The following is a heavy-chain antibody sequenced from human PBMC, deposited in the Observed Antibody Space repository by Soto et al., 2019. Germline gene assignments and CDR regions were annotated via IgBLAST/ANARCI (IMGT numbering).Heavy chain of an antibody. V-gene: IGHV3-48*03. CDR1: GFTFSSYE. CDR3: ARGLRNYYDRSGLHY. D-gene: IGHD3-22*01. J-gene: IGHJ4*02. Sequence: GSLRLSCAASGFTFSSYEMNWVRQAPGKGLEWVSYISSSGITTYYADSLKGRFTISRDNAKNSLYLQMNSLRAEDTAAYYCARGLRNYYDRSGLHYWGQGTLVTVSS. CDR2: ISSSGITT.